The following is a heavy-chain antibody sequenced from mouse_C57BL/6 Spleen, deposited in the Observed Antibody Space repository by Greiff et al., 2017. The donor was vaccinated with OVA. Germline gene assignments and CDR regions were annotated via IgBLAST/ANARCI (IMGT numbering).Heavy chain of an antibody. CDR3: ARHGWDRYFDV. CDR2: ISGGGGNT. D-gene: IGHD4-1*01. Sequence: EVMLVESGGGLVKPGGSLKLSCAASGFTFSSYPMSWVRQTPEKRLEWVATISGGGGNTYYPDSVKGRFTISRDNAKNTLYLQMSSLRSEDTALYYCARHGWDRYFDVWGTGTTVTVSS. CDR1: GFTFSSYP. J-gene: IGHJ1*03. V-gene: IGHV5-9*01.